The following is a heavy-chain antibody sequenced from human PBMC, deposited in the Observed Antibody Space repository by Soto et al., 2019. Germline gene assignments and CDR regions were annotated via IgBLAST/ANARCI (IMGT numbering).Heavy chain of an antibody. J-gene: IGHJ5*02. Sequence: SETLSLTCTVSGGSISSSSYYWGWIRQPPGKGLGWIGSIYYSGSTYYNPSLKSRVTISVDTSKNQFSLKLSSVTAADTAVYYCARHFTIFGVVTWFDPWGQGTLVTVSS. D-gene: IGHD3-3*01. CDR3: ARHFTIFGVVTWFDP. V-gene: IGHV4-39*01. CDR1: GGSISSSSYY. CDR2: IYYSGST.